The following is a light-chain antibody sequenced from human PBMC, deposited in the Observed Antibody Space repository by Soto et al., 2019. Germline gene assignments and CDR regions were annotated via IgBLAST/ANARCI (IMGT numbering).Light chain of an antibody. J-gene: IGLJ2*01. CDR1: SSDVGGYNY. V-gene: IGLV2-8*01. Sequence: QSALTQPPSASGSPGQSVTISCTGTSSDVGGYNYVSWYQHHPGKAPKLMIYEVNKRPGWVSDRFSGSKSGNTASLTVSGLQAEDEADYYCRSYAGSNSLGVFGRGTKLTVL. CDR3: RSYAGSNSLGV. CDR2: EVN.